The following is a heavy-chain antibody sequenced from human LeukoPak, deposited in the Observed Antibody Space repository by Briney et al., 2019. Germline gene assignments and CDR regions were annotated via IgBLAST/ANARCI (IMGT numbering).Heavy chain of an antibody. Sequence: PSETLSLTCTVSGGSVSSSSYYWGWIRQPPGKGLEWIGSIYYSGSTYYNPSLKSRVTISVDTSKNQFSLKLSSVTAADTAVYYCARVGSGSYYGYFDYWGQGTLVTVSS. J-gene: IGHJ4*02. D-gene: IGHD1-26*01. CDR3: ARVGSGSYYGYFDY. V-gene: IGHV4-39*07. CDR2: IYYSGST. CDR1: GGSVSSSSYY.